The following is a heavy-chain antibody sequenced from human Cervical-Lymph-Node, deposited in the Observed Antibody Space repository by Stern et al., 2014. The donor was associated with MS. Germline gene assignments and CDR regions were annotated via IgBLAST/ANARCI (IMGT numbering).Heavy chain of an antibody. CDR3: ARGSVWYREFF. J-gene: IGHJ4*02. Sequence: QLQLQESGPGLVKPSETLSLTCSVSGGSVSSGGYYWTWIRQPPGKGLEWIGYISHSGSTNYNPSLESRVTISVDTSKNQFSLKLSSVTAADTAVYYCARGSVWYREFFWGQGTLVTVSS. V-gene: IGHV4-61*08. CDR1: GGSVSSGGYY. D-gene: IGHD6-19*01. CDR2: ISHSGST.